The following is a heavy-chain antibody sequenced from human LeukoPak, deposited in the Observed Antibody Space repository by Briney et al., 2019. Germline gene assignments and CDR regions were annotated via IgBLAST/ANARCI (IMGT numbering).Heavy chain of an antibody. CDR3: AREGLWERTTGTTIDY. CDR2: TYYRSKWYN. V-gene: IGHV6-1*01. CDR1: GDSVSSNSAA. J-gene: IGHJ4*02. Sequence: SQTLSLTCAISGDSVSSNSAAWNWIRQSPSRGLEWLGRTYYRSKWYNDYAVSVKSRITINPDTSKNQFSLQLNSVTPEDTAVYYCAREGLWERTTGTTIDYWGQGTLVTVSS. D-gene: IGHD1-1*01.